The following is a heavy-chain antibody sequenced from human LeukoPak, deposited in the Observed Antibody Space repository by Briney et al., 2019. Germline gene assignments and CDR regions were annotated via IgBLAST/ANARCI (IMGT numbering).Heavy chain of an antibody. Sequence: KTGGSLRLSCAASGFTFSSYSMNWVRQAPGKGLEWVSSISSSSSYIYYADSVKGRFTISRDNAKNSLYLQMSSLRAEDTAVYYCAIGMDADYDFWSGYPYYFDYWGQGTLVTVSS. J-gene: IGHJ4*02. V-gene: IGHV3-21*01. CDR2: ISSSSSYI. CDR1: GFTFSSYS. D-gene: IGHD3-3*01. CDR3: AIGMDADYDFWSGYPYYFDY.